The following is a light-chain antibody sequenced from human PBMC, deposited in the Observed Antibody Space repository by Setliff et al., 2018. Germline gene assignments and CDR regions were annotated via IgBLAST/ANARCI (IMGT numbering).Light chain of an antibody. CDR2: YDR. J-gene: IGLJ2*01. CDR3: QVSDTRTDLLVL. CDR1: DVGSKG. Sequence: SYELTQPPSVSVAPGKTARIPCGGNDVGSKGVHWYQQKPGQAPVLVIYYDRDRPSGIPERFSGSNSGDTATLTISRVEAGDEADYYCQVSDTRTDLLVLFGGGTK. V-gene: IGLV3-21*04.